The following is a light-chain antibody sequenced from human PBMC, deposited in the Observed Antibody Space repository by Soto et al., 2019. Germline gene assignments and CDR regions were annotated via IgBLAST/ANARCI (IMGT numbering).Light chain of an antibody. CDR1: SSDVGSYNR. V-gene: IGLV2-18*02. CDR3: GSYTNTTYV. J-gene: IGLJ1*01. CDR2: EVN. Sequence: QSVLTQPPSVSGSPGQSVTISCTGTSSDVGSYNRLSWYQQPPGTAPKLIMYEVNTRPSGVPDRFSGSKSGSTASLTISGLQAEDEADYYCGSYTNTTYVFGTGTKVTVL.